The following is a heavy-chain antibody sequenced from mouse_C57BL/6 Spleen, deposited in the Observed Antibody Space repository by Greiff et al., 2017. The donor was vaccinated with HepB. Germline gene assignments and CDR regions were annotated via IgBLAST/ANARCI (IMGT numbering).Heavy chain of an antibody. J-gene: IGHJ3*01. CDR1: GYSFTGYY. CDR2: INPSTGGT. Sequence: VQLQQSGPELVKPGASVKISCKASGYSFTGYYMNWVKQSPEKSLEWIGEINPSTGGTTYNQKFKAKATLTVDKSSSTAYMQLKSLTSEDSAVYYCTMGFDYDGFAYWGQGTRVTVSA. D-gene: IGHD2-4*01. V-gene: IGHV1-42*01. CDR3: TMGFDYDGFAY.